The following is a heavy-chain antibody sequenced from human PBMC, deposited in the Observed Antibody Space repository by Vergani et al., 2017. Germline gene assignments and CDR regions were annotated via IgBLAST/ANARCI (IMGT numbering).Heavy chain of an antibody. CDR1: GFTFSSYG. CDR2: ISYDGSNK. V-gene: IGHV3-30*18. CDR3: AKETYSSSWPYYYYYGMDV. Sequence: QVQLVESGGGVVQPGRSLRLSCAASGFTFSSYGMHWVRQAPGKGLEWVAVISYDGSNKYYADSVKGRFTISRDNSKNTLYLQMNSLRAEDTAVYYCAKETYSSSWPYYYYYGMDVWGQGTTVTVSS. J-gene: IGHJ6*02. D-gene: IGHD6-13*01.